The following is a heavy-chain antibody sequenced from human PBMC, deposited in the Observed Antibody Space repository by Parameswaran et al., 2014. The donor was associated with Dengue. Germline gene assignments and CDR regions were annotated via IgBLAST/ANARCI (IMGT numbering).Heavy chain of an antibody. CDR1: SNA. J-gene: IGHJ4*02. V-gene: IGHV3-23*01. CDR2: ISGSGGST. CDR3: AKEVVSGPSQFDY. Sequence: SNARGCARCPGKGLEWVSAISGSGGSTYYADSVKGRFTISRDNSKNTLYLQMSSLRAEDTAVYYCAKEVVSGPSQFDYWGQGTLVTVSS. D-gene: IGHD7-27*01.